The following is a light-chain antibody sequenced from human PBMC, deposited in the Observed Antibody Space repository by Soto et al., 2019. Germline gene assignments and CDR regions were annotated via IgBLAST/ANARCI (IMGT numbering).Light chain of an antibody. CDR2: DVS. V-gene: IGLV2-14*01. J-gene: IGLJ2*01. Sequence: QSALTQPASVSGSPGQSITISCTGTSSDVGGYNYVSWYQQHPGKAPKLMIYDVSHRPSGVSNRFSGSKSGNTAALTISGLQAEDEADYYCSSYTSSSTLVVFGGWTKVTVL. CDR1: SSDVGGYNY. CDR3: SSYTSSSTLVV.